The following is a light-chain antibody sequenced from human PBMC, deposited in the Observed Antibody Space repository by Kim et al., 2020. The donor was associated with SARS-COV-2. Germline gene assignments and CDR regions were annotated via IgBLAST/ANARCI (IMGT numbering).Light chain of an antibody. CDR2: DVS. CDR3: QQYYILPFT. J-gene: IGKJ4*01. Sequence: DTKMTQSPSSLSASLGYRVTITCQASQHIGTFLNWYQQKPGKAPKLLISDVSNLETGVPTRFSGSNSGTDFSVTISSLQPEDIATYVCQQYYILPFTFGGGTKLEI. CDR1: QHIGTF. V-gene: IGKV1-33*01.